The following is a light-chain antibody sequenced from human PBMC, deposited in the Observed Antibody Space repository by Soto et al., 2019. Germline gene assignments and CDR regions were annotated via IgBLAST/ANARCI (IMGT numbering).Light chain of an antibody. CDR3: QQYGSSPRT. Sequence: EIVLTQSPGTLSLSPGERAALSCRASRSLSSTSLAWYQQRPGQSPMLLIYDVSSRATGIPDRFSGSGSGTDFTLTINRLEPDDFAVYYCQQYGSSPRTFSQGTKVEIK. J-gene: IGKJ1*01. CDR1: RSLSSTS. V-gene: IGKV3-20*01. CDR2: DVS.